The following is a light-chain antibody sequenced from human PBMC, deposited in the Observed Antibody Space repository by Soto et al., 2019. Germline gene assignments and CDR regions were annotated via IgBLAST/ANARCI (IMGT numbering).Light chain of an antibody. CDR2: AAS. CDR1: QNIKTY. J-gene: IGKJ1*01. CDR3: QQSYSTWT. V-gene: IGKV1-39*01. Sequence: DIQMTQSPSSLSASVVDSFTITFRASQNIKTYLNWYQQKPGKAPKLLIYAASSLQSGVPSRFSGSGSGTDFTLTISSLQPEDFATYYCQQSYSTWTFGQGTKVDIK.